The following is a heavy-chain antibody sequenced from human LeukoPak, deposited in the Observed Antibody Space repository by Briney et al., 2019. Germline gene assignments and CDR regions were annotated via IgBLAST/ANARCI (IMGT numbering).Heavy chain of an antibody. CDR1: GYTFSDNY. Sequence: GASVKVSCKAYGYTFSDNYLHWVRQAPGQGLEWMGCINPKTGGANFAEKFQGRVTMTRDTSIRTVYMELSRVTYDDTALYYCARGVGTSWFDPWGQGTLVTVSS. CDR3: ARGVGTSWFDP. D-gene: IGHD2-2*01. J-gene: IGHJ5*02. CDR2: INPKTGGA. V-gene: IGHV1-2*02.